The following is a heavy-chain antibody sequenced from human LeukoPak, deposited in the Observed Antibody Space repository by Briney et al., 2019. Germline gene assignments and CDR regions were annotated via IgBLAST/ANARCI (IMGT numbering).Heavy chain of an antibody. CDR1: GFTFSSYS. D-gene: IGHD2-15*01. V-gene: IGHV3-21*01. CDR2: ISSSSSYI. CDR3: ARSRRTYCSGGSCYSDY. J-gene: IGHJ4*02. Sequence: GGSLRLSCAASGFTFSSYSMNWVRQAPGKGLEWVSSISSSSSYIYYADSVKGRFTISRDNAKNPLYLQMNSLRAEDTAVYYCARSRRTYCSGGSCYSDYWGQGTLVTVSS.